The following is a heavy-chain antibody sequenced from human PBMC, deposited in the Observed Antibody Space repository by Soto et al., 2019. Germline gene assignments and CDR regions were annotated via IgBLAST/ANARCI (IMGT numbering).Heavy chain of an antibody. J-gene: IGHJ4*02. Sequence: GGSLRLSCAASGFTFNTAWLNWLRQAPGKGLEWVGRIKSKTDGGTTDYAAPVKGRFTISRDDSKNTLYLEMNSLKTEDTAVYYCARGNDFWSGFWFWGQGTLVTV. D-gene: IGHD3-3*01. CDR1: GFTFNTAW. CDR2: IKSKTDGGTT. CDR3: ARGNDFWSGFWF. V-gene: IGHV3-15*07.